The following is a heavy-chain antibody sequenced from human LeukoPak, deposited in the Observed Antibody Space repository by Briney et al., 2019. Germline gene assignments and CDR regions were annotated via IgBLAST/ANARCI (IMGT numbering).Heavy chain of an antibody. Sequence: GGSLRLSCAASGFTFSSYAMHWVRQAPGKGLEWVAVISYDGSNKYYADSVKGRFTISRDNAKNSLYLQMNSLRAEDTAVYYCARTNLYGDYGDYWGQGTLVTVSS. CDR1: GFTFSSYA. D-gene: IGHD4-17*01. V-gene: IGHV3-30-3*01. CDR3: ARTNLYGDYGDY. J-gene: IGHJ4*02. CDR2: ISYDGSNK.